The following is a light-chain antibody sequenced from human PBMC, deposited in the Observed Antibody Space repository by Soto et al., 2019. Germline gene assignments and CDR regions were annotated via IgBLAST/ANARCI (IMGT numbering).Light chain of an antibody. CDR2: HAS. V-gene: IGKV1-5*01. Sequence: DIQMTQSPSTLSASIGDRVTITCRASQTINNWLAWYQQKPGKAPNLLIYHASNLETGVPSRFSGSSFGTEFTLTISSPQTDDFATYYCQHYNSYPWTFGQGTKVDIK. CDR1: QTINNW. CDR3: QHYNSYPWT. J-gene: IGKJ1*01.